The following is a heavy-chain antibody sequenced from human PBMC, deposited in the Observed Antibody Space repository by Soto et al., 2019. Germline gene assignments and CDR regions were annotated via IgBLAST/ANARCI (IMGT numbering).Heavy chain of an antibody. CDR1: GITFNTCW. J-gene: IGHJ4*02. CDR3: ARGAYSSSCFDY. Sequence: EVQVVESGGGLVQPGGSLRLSCAASGITFNTCWMHWVRQAPGKGLVWVSRINSDGSGTSYADSVKGRFTISRDNAKNTLYLQMTSLRVEDTAVYYCARGAYSSSCFDYWGQGTLVTVSS. CDR2: INSDGSGT. V-gene: IGHV3-74*01. D-gene: IGHD6-13*01.